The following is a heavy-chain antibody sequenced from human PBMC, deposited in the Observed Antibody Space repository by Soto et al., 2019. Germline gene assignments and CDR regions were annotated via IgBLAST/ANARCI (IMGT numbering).Heavy chain of an antibody. CDR2: IYHSGNS. CDR1: GGSISRYY. V-gene: IGHV4-59*01. J-gene: IGHJ2*01. CDR3: ARSRNYDYGDSTSYWYFDL. D-gene: IGHD4-17*01. Sequence: SETLSLTCTVSGGSISRYYWSWIRQPPGKGLEWMGYIYHSGNSDYNPSLKSRVTISVDTSKNQLFLKLNSVTAADTAMYYCARSRNYDYGDSTSYWYFDLWGRGTLVTVSS.